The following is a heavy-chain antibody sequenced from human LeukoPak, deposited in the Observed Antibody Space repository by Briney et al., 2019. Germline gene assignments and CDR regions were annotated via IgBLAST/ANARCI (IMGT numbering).Heavy chain of an antibody. V-gene: IGHV4-59*12. J-gene: IGHJ4*02. CDR2: IYYSGST. D-gene: IGHD1-1*01. CDR3: ARGSRLSRYISRRLDY. Sequence: PSETLSLTCTVSGGSISSYYWSWIRQPPGKGLEWIGYIYYSGSTNYNPSLKSRVTISVDTSKNQFSLKLSSVTAADTAVYYCARGSRLSRYISRRLDYWGQGTLVTVSS. CDR1: GGSISSYY.